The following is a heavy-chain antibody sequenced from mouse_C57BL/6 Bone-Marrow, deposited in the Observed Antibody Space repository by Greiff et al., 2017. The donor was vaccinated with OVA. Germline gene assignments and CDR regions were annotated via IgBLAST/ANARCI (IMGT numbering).Heavy chain of an antibody. Sequence: LQQSGAELVRPGASVKMSCKASGYTFTSYYMHWVKQTPRQGLEWIGSIHPGNGDTSYNQKFKGKATLTVDKSSSTAYMQLSSLTSEDSAVYFCAGYPAYWGQGTLVTVSA. CDR3: AGYPAY. CDR2: IHPGNGDT. V-gene: IGHV1-12*01. D-gene: IGHD1-2*01. J-gene: IGHJ3*01. CDR1: GYTFTSYY.